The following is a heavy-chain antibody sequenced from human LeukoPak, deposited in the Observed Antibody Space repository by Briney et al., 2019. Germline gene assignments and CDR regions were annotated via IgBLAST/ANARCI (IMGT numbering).Heavy chain of an antibody. CDR3: AREQRSGSYLTSSYYMDV. Sequence: GGSLRLSCAASGFTFSSNYMSWVRQAPGKGLEWVSVIYSGGSTYYADSVKGRFTISRDNSKNTLYLQMNSLRAEDTAVYYCAREQRSGSYLTSSYYMDVWGKGTTVTISS. CDR2: IYSGGST. CDR1: GFTFSSNY. D-gene: IGHD3-10*01. J-gene: IGHJ6*03. V-gene: IGHV3-53*01.